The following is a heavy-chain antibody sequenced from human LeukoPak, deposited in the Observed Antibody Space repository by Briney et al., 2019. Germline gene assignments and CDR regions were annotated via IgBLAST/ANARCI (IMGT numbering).Heavy chain of an antibody. CDR1: GFTLSNYA. J-gene: IGHJ4*02. CDR2: ISGSGGST. V-gene: IGHV3-23*01. Sequence: GGSLRLACAAPGFTLSNYAMSWVRQAPGKGLEWVSAISGSGGSTYYADSVKGRFTISRDNSKNTLYLQMNSLRAEDTAVYYCAKVLRLGEFNFDYWGQGTLVTVSS. D-gene: IGHD3-16*01. CDR3: AKVLRLGEFNFDY.